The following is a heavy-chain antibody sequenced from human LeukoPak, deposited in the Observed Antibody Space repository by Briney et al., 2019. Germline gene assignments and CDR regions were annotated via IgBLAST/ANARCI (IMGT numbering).Heavy chain of an antibody. D-gene: IGHD3-10*01. CDR2: IYYSGST. J-gene: IGHJ4*02. Sequence: NPSETLSLTCTVSGGSISSSGYYWGWIRQPPGKGLEWIGSIYYSGSTYYNPSLKSRVTISVDTSKNQFSLKLSSVTAADTAVYYCARLSMVRGVIYFDYXXXXTXVTVSS. V-gene: IGHV4-39*07. CDR3: ARLSMVRGVIYFDY. CDR1: GGSISSSGYY.